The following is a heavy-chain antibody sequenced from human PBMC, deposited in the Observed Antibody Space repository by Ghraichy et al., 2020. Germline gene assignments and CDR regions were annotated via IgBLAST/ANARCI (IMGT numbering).Heavy chain of an antibody. CDR2: INHSGST. Sequence: SETLSLTCAVYGGSFSGYYWSWISQPPGKGLEWIGEINHSGSTNYNPSLKSRVTISVDTSKNQFSLKLSSVTAADTAVYYCASNGFVYGDYALLHAFDIWGQGTMVTVSS. V-gene: IGHV4-34*01. CDR3: ASNGFVYGDYALLHAFDI. CDR1: GGSFSGYY. J-gene: IGHJ3*02. D-gene: IGHD4-17*01.